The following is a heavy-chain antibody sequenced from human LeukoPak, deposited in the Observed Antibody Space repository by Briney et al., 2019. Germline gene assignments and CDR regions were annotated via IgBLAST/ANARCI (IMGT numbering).Heavy chain of an antibody. J-gene: IGHJ4*02. CDR1: GGSFSGYY. V-gene: IGHV4-34*01. CDR3: ARHPPDYGDYVGIDY. CDR2: INHSGST. D-gene: IGHD4-17*01. Sequence: SETLSLTCAVYGGSFSGYYWSWIRQPPGKGLEWIGEINHSGSTNYNPSPKSRVTISVDTSKNQFSLKLSSVTAADTAVYYCARHPPDYGDYVGIDYWGQGTLVTVSS.